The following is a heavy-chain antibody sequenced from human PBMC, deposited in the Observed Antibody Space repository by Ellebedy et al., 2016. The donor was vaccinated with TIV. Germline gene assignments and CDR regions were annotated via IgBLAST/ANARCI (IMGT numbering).Heavy chain of an antibody. Sequence: GESLKISCAASGFTFSNAWMSWVRQAPGKGLEWVSTISNTGSRTYYADSVKGRFTISRDNSKNTLYLQVDSPRAEDTGVYYCAKEAKVHAGPWYFDLWGRGTLVTVSS. CDR2: ISNTGSRT. V-gene: IGHV3-21*06. CDR3: AKEAKVHAGPWYFDL. J-gene: IGHJ2*01. CDR1: GFTFSNAW. D-gene: IGHD1-1*01.